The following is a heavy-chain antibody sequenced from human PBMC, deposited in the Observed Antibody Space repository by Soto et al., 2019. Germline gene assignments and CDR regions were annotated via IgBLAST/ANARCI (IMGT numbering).Heavy chain of an antibody. CDR2: ISGYNGNT. CDR3: ARDPGFGFGYSYAFAMDV. J-gene: IGHJ6*04. V-gene: IGHV1-18*01. Sequence: QVQLVQSGAEVKKPGASEKVSCKASGYTFSNYGISWVRQGPGQGLEWMGWISGYNGNTHYEEKVQDRIKMTTDTSTSTTYLELRSLRSDDTAVYFCARDPGFGFGYSYAFAMDVWGKGTTVTVSS. CDR1: GYTFSNYG. D-gene: IGHD5-18*01.